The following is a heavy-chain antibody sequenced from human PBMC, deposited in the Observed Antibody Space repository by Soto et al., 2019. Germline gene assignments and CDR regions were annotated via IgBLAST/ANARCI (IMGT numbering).Heavy chain of an antibody. CDR2: INHSGST. Sequence: PSETLSLTCAVYGGSCSGYYWSWIRQPPGKGLEWIGEINHSGSTNYNPSLKSRVTISVDTSKNQFSLKLSSVTAADTAVYYCGIFPYYYYGMDVWGQGTTVTVSS. CDR1: GGSCSGYY. J-gene: IGHJ6*02. V-gene: IGHV4-34*01. CDR3: GIFPYYYYGMDV. D-gene: IGHD2-21*01.